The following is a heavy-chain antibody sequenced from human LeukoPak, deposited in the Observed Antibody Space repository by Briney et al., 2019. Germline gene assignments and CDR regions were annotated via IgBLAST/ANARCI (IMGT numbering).Heavy chain of an antibody. CDR1: GGSISSGGYY. Sequence: SETLSLTCTVSGGSISSGGYYWSWIRQHPGKGLEWIGYIYYSGSTYYNPSLKSRVTISVDTSKNQFSLRLTSVTAADTALYYCAIQSKGYTYGYNYWGQGTLVTVSS. CDR3: AIQSKGYTYGYNY. D-gene: IGHD5-18*01. J-gene: IGHJ4*02. CDR2: IYYSGST. V-gene: IGHV4-30-4*08.